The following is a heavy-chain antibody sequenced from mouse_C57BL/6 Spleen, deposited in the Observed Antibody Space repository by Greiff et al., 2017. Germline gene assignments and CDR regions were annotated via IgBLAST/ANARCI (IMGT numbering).Heavy chain of an antibody. CDR1: GYTFTDYY. CDR3: ARWGTTVVSFDY. J-gene: IGHJ2*01. V-gene: IGHV1-26*01. D-gene: IGHD1-1*01. Sequence: VQLQQSGPELVKPGASVKISCTASGYTFTDYYMNWVKQSHGKSLEWIGDINPNNGGTSYNQKFKGKATLTVDKSSSTAYMELRRLTSEDSAVYYCARWGTTVVSFDYWGQGTTLTVSS. CDR2: INPNNGGT.